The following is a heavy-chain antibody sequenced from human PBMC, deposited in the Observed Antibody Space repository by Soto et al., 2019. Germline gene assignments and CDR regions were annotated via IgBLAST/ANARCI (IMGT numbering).Heavy chain of an antibody. V-gene: IGHV3-30*18. D-gene: IGHD2-21*02. CDR3: AKDWDIVVVTAIRYGMDV. J-gene: IGHJ6*02. CDR1: GFTFSSYG. CDR2: ISYDGSNK. Sequence: QVQLVESGGGVVQPGRSLRLSCAASGFTFSSYGMHWVRQAPGKGLEWVAVISYDGSNKYYADSVKGRFTISRDNSKNTLYLQMNSLRAEDTDVYYCAKDWDIVVVTAIRYGMDVGGQGTTVTVSS.